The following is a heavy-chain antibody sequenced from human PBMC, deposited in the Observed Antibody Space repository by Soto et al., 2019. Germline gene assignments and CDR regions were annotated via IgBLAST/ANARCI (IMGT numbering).Heavy chain of an antibody. D-gene: IGHD5-18*01. Sequence: EVQLVESGGGVVKPGGSLRLSCAASGFTFSSYSMNWVRQARGKGLEWVSSISSSSSYIYYADSVKGRFTISRDNAKNSLYLQMNSLRAEDTAVYYCATTANIAFDIWGQGTMVTVSS. CDR2: ISSSSSYI. CDR3: ATTANIAFDI. J-gene: IGHJ3*02. V-gene: IGHV3-21*01. CDR1: GFTFSSYS.